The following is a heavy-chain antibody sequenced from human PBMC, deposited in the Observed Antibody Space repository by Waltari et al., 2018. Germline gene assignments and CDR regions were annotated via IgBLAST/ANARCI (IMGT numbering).Heavy chain of an antibody. CDR1: GYTFSDYY. V-gene: IGHV1-69-2*01. CDR3: ATALGDNTSASRPFHL. Sequence: EVQLRQSGAELRKPGTPVKISCKASGYTFSDYYIQWVQQAPGKWLQWVGLGDPEDGQAIYAEKFQGRVTITADTSTDTAYLELSSLTSEDTAVFYCATALGDNTSASRPFHLWGQGTVITVSS. CDR2: GDPEDGQA. J-gene: IGHJ3*01. D-gene: IGHD3-10*01.